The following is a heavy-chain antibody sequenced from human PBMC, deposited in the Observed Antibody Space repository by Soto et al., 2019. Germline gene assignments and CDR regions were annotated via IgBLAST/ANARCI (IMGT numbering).Heavy chain of an antibody. CDR3: AKIPNYDILTGPPKYYFDY. V-gene: IGHV3-23*01. Sequence: PGGALRLSCAASGFTFTNAWMSWVRQAPGKGLEWVSGISSNGGSTYYADSVKGRFTISRDNSKNTLYLQMNSLRAEDTAVYYCAKIPNYDILTGPPKYYFDYWGQGTLVTISS. D-gene: IGHD3-9*01. CDR2: ISSNGGST. CDR1: GFTFTNAW. J-gene: IGHJ4*02.